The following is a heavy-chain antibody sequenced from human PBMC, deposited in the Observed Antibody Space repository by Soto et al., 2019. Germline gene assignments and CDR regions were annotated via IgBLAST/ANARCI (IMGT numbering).Heavy chain of an antibody. J-gene: IGHJ4*02. CDR1: GGSISSGGYY. Sequence: QVQLQESGPGLVKPSQTLSLTCTVSGGSISSGGYYWSWIRQHPGKGLEWIGYIYYSGSTYYNPSLKSRVTISVDTSKNQFSLKLSSVTAAATAVYYCARVYCSGGSCYEFDYWGQGTLVTVSS. CDR3: ARVYCSGGSCYEFDY. CDR2: IYYSGST. D-gene: IGHD2-15*01. V-gene: IGHV4-31*03.